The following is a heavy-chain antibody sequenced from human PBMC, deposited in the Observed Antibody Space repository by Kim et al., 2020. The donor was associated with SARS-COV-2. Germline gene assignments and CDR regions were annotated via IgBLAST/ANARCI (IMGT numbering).Heavy chain of an antibody. CDR1: GFTFSSYT. V-gene: IGHV3-30*04. J-gene: IGHJ4*02. CDR2: ISYDGSNK. D-gene: IGHD5-18*01. Sequence: GGSLRLSCAASGFTFSSYTLHWVRQAPGKGLEWVAVISYDGSNKYYADSVKGRFSISRDNSKNTLYLQMNSLRAEDTAVYYCARAPRMFYVDTAMSERYFDFWGQGTLVTVSS. CDR3: ARAPRMFYVDTAMSERYFDF.